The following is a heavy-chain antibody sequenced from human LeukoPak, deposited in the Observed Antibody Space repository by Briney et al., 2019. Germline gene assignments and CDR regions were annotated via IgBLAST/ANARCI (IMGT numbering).Heavy chain of an antibody. V-gene: IGHV1-2*02. CDR2: INPNSGGT. CDR1: GYTFTGYY. Sequence: ASVKVSCKASGYTFTGYYMHWVRQAPGQGLERMGWINPNSGGTNYAQKFQGRVTMTRGTSISTAYTELSRLRSEDTAVYYCARATPPYYYMDVWGKGTTVTVSS. J-gene: IGHJ6*03. CDR3: ARATPPYYYMDV.